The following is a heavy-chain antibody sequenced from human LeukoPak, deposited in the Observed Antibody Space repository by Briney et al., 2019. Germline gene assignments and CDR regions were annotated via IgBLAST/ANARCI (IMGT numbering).Heavy chain of an antibody. CDR1: GFTFRNHW. CDR3: ARDQRVTGRPDIDY. CDR2: ISSDWSST. J-gene: IGHJ4*02. V-gene: IGHV3-74*03. Sequence: GGSLRLSCAASGFTFRNHWMHWVRQTPGKGLVWVSRISSDWSSTTSADSVEGRFTISRDNPKNTLYLQMNNLRAEDTAMYYCARDQRVTGRPDIDYWGQGTLVIVSS. D-gene: IGHD6-6*01.